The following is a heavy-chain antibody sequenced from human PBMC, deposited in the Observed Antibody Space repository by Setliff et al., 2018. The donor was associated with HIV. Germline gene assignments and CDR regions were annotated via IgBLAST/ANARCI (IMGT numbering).Heavy chain of an antibody. Sequence: GASVKVSCKASGYTFTSYAMHWVRQAPGQRLEWMGWINGGNGNTKYSQKFQGRVTITRDTTASTAYMELSSLRSEDTAVYYCATYADRESNRFDPWGQGILVTVSS. CDR3: ATYADRESNRFDP. J-gene: IGHJ5*02. V-gene: IGHV1-3*01. CDR2: INGGNGNT. D-gene: IGHD3-10*01. CDR1: GYTFTSYA.